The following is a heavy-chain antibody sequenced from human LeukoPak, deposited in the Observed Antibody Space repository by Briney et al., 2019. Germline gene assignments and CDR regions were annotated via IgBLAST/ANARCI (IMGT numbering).Heavy chain of an antibody. V-gene: IGHV4-34*01. CDR1: GGSFSGYY. CDR3: VRGRDIVATLRFDP. D-gene: IGHD5-12*01. CDR2: INHSGST. Sequence: SETLSLTCAVYGGSFSGYYWSWIRQPPGKGLEWIGEINHSGSTNYNPSLKSRVTISVDTSKNQFSLKLSSVTAADTAVYYCVRGRDIVATLRFDPWGQGTLVTVSS. J-gene: IGHJ5*02.